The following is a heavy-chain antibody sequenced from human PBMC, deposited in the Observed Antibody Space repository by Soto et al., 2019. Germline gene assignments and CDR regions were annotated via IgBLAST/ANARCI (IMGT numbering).Heavy chain of an antibody. CDR1: GYSFTNYG. D-gene: IGHD3-22*01. CDR2: ISGHNGDT. V-gene: IGHV1-18*04. Sequence: QVQLVQSGAEVKKPGASVKVSCKASGYSFTNYGISWVRQAPGQGPEWMGWISGHNGDTNHPQSLQGRVTMTTDTAMNTAYMELRSLRSDDTAVYYCARHRFNYYDKTVDYYFDYWGQGTLVTVSS. CDR3: ARHRFNYYDKTVDYYFDY. J-gene: IGHJ4*02.